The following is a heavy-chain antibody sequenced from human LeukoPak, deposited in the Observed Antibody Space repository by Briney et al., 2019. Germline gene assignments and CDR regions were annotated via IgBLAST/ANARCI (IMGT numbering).Heavy chain of an antibody. V-gene: IGHV3-23*01. CDR2: ISGSGGST. J-gene: IGHJ4*02. CDR3: AKDNDYYYGSGSSFDY. CDR1: GFTFSSYA. Sequence: PGGSLRLSCAASGFTFSSYAMSWVRQAPGKGLEWVSAISGSGGSTYYADSVKGRFTISRDNSKNTPYLQMNSLRAEDTAVYYCAKDNDYYYGSGSSFDYWGQGTLVTVSS. D-gene: IGHD3-10*01.